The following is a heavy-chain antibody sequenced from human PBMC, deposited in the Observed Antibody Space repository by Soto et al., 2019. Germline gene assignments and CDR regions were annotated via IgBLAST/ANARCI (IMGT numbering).Heavy chain of an antibody. J-gene: IGHJ5*02. Sequence: GGSLRLSCAASGFTFSDYYMSWIRQAPGKGLEWVSYISSSGSTIYYADSVKGRFTISRDNAKNSLYLQMNSLRAEDTAVYYCARDPSGYDILTGYYRFHWFDPWGQGTLVTVS. CDR1: GFTFSDYY. D-gene: IGHD3-9*01. CDR2: ISSSGSTI. V-gene: IGHV3-11*01. CDR3: ARDPSGYDILTGYYRFHWFDP.